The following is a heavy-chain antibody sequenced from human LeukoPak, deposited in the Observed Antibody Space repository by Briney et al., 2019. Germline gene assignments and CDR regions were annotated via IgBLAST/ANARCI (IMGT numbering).Heavy chain of an antibody. D-gene: IGHD3-3*01. Sequence: SETLSLTCTVSGYSISSGYYWGWIRQPPGKGLEWIGSIYHSGSTYYNPSLKSRVTISVDTSKNQSSLKLSSVTAADTAVYYCARTERDFWSGYYPAWGQGTLVTVSS. CDR3: ARTERDFWSGYYPA. V-gene: IGHV4-38-2*02. CDR1: GYSISSGYY. J-gene: IGHJ5*02. CDR2: IYHSGST.